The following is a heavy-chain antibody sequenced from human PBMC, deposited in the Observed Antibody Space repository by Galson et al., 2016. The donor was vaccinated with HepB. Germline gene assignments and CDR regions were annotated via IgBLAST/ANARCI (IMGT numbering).Heavy chain of an antibody. D-gene: IGHD4-17*01. CDR3: ARVGNPHDYGDFPLGYLDV. Sequence: SLRLSCAASGFTFSVYAMHWVRQAPGKGLEWVAVVSYDGTRAHYAGSVKGRFTISRDNAENTVTLHMNSLRREDTAVYCCARVGNPHDYGDFPLGYLDVWGRGALVTVSS. CDR1: GFTFSVYA. J-gene: IGHJ2*01. CDR2: VSYDGTRA. V-gene: IGHV3-30-3*01.